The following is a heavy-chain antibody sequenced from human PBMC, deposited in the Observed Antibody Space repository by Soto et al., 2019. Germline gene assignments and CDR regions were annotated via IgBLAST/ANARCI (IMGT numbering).Heavy chain of an antibody. CDR1: GGTFSSYA. Sequence: GASVKVSCKASGGTFSSYAISWVRQAPGQGLEWMGGIIPIFGTANYAQKFQGRVTITADKSTSTAYMELSSLRSEDTAVYYCARDAHYYCSGGSCYSGGAGYYYYGMDVWGQGTTVTVSS. D-gene: IGHD2-15*01. J-gene: IGHJ6*02. CDR3: ARDAHYYCSGGSCYSGGAGYYYYGMDV. V-gene: IGHV1-69*06. CDR2: IIPIFGTA.